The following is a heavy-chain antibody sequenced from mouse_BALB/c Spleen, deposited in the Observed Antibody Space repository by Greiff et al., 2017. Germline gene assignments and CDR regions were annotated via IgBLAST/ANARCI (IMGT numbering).Heavy chain of an antibody. D-gene: IGHD1-1*01. V-gene: IGHV5-6-5*01. CDR3: AREGSHYYGSSYAWFAY. Sequence: DVKLVESGGGLVKPGGSLKLSCAASGFTFSSYAMSWVRQTPEKRLEWVASISSGGSTYYPDSVKGRFTISRDNARNILYLQMSSLRSEDTAMYYCAREGSHYYGSSYAWFAYWGQGTLVTVSA. CDR1: GFTFSSYA. J-gene: IGHJ3*01. CDR2: ISSGGST.